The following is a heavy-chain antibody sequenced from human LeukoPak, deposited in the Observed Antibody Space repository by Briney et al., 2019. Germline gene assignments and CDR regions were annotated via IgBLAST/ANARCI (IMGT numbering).Heavy chain of an antibody. Sequence: PGRSLRLSCAASGFTFSSYGMHWVRQAPGKGLEWVAVISYDGSNKYYADSVKGRFTISRDNSKNTLYLQMNSLRAEDTAVYYCAEDEGGWCSSTSCYIIGYYYYGMDVWGQGTTVTVSS. J-gene: IGHJ6*02. D-gene: IGHD2-2*02. CDR2: ISYDGSNK. CDR1: GFTFSSYG. CDR3: AEDEGGWCSSTSCYIIGYYYYGMDV. V-gene: IGHV3-30*18.